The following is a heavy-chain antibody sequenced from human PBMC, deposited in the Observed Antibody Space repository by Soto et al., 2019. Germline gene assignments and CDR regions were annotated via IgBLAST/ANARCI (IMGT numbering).Heavy chain of an antibody. Sequence: QVTLKASGPVLVKPTEPLTLTCTVSGFSLSNARMAVSWIRQPPVKALEWLAHIFSNDEKSYSASRQSRLPXSXXTTKSQVVLTIANMDPVDTATYYCARICYGGNSHYWGQGTLVTVSS. D-gene: IGHD4-17*01. V-gene: IGHV2-26*01. CDR3: ARICYGGNSHY. J-gene: IGHJ4*02. CDR2: IFSNDEK. CDR1: GFSLSNARMA.